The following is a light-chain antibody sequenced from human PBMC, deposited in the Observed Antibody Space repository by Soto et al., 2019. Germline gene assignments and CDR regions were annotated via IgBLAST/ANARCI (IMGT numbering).Light chain of an antibody. J-gene: IGLJ2*01. CDR3: SSYTVSTTVV. Sequence: QSALTQPASVSGSPGQSINISCTGTNSDIGGFPYVSWYQQHPGKAPKLMIYEVSNRPSGVSNRFSGSKSGNTASLTISGLQAEDEADYYCSSYTVSTTVVFGGGTKLTVL. CDR2: EVS. CDR1: NSDIGGFPY. V-gene: IGLV2-14*01.